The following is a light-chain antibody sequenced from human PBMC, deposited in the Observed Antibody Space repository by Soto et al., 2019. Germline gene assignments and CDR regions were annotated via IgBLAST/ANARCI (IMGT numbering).Light chain of an antibody. CDR1: QSVSSSY. CDR2: GAS. V-gene: IGKV3-20*01. CDR3: QQYGSSPQT. J-gene: IGKJ1*01. Sequence: EIVMTQSPATLSVSPGERVTLSCRASQSVSSSYLAWYQQKPGQAPRLLIYGASSRAIGIPDRFSGSGSGTDFTLTISRLEPEDFAVYYCQQYGSSPQTFGQGTKVDIK.